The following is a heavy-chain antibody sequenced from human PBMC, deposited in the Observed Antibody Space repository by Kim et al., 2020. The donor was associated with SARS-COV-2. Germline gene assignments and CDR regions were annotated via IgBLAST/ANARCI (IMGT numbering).Heavy chain of an antibody. Sequence: RFTISRDNSKNTLYLQMNSLRAEDTAVYYCARVAATPMIVMGGDYYGMDVWGQGTTVTVSS. J-gene: IGHJ6*02. D-gene: IGHD3-22*01. V-gene: IGHV3-30*07. CDR3: ARVAATPMIVMGGDYYGMDV.